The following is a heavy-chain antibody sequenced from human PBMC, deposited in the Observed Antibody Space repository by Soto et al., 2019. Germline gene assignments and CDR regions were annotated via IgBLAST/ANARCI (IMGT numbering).Heavy chain of an antibody. CDR3: ARDRIAVAGNPEYFQH. CDR2: IYSGGST. Sequence: QGKGLEWVSVIYSGGSTYYADSVKGRFTISRDNSKNTLYLQMNSLRAEDTAVYYCARDRIAVAGNPEYFQHWGQGTLVTVSS. V-gene: IGHV3-66*01. D-gene: IGHD6-19*01. J-gene: IGHJ1*01.